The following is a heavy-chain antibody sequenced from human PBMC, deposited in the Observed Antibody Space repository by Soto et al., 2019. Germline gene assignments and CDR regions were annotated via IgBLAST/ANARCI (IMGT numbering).Heavy chain of an antibody. J-gene: IGHJ6*02. CDR2: INHSGST. CDR3: ARVGIRSYGYYYYYGMDV. Sequence: GSLRLSCAVYGGSFSGYYWSWIRQPPGKGLEWIGEINHSGSTNYNPSLKSRVTISVDTSKNQFSLKLSSVTAADTAVYYCARVGIRSYGYYYYYGMDVWGQGTTVTVSS. V-gene: IGHV4-34*01. D-gene: IGHD5-18*01. CDR1: GGSFSGYY.